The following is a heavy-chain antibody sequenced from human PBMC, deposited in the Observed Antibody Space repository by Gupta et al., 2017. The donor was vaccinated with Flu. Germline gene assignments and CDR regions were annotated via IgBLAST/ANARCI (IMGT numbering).Heavy chain of an antibody. D-gene: IGHD2-2*01. CDR2: IASDGSHK. V-gene: IGHV3-30*18. J-gene: IGHJ6*03. Sequence: QMQLVESGGGVVQFGTSLRLSCAASGFSFSSYGLHGVRQVPGKGLEWVAEIASDGSHKDYADSVRGRFTISRDNSKNTLSLEMDSLRVEDTAVYYCAKDGPWTASCPYYCYYMDVWGKGTTVTVSS. CDR1: GFSFSSYG. CDR3: AKDGPWTASCPYYCYYMDV.